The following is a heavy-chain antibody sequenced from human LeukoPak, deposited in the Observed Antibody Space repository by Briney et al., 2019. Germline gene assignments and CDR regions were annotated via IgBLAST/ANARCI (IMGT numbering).Heavy chain of an antibody. J-gene: IGHJ4*02. Sequence: GGSLRLSCVASGFTLSNNGMHWVRQAPGKGLEWVAVIWYDGSNKYYADSVKGRFTISRDNSKNTLYLQMNSLRAEDTAVYYCARDYDSSGYYPYYFDYWGQGTLVTVSS. CDR3: ARDYDSSGYYPYYFDY. CDR2: IWYDGSNK. CDR1: GFTLSNNG. V-gene: IGHV3-33*01. D-gene: IGHD3-22*01.